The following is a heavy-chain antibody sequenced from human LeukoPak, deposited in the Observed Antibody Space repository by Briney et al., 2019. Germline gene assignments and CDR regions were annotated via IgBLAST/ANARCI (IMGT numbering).Heavy chain of an antibody. CDR3: ARDVAATATNDY. CDR2: IYYSGNT. CDR1: GGSISNGDYY. V-gene: IGHV4-30-4*01. Sequence: SETLSLTCTVSGGSISNGDYYWSWIRQPPGKGLEWIGYIYYSGNTYYNPSLKNRVIISVDTSKNQFSLDLSSVTAADTAVYYCARDVAATATNDYCGQGTLVTVSP. J-gene: IGHJ4*02. D-gene: IGHD2-15*01.